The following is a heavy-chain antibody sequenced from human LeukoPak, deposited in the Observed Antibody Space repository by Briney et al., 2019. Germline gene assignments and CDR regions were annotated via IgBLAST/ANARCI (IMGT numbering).Heavy chain of an antibody. J-gene: IGHJ3*02. CDR3: ARYSGSYYGDAFDI. Sequence: SETLSLTCTVSGGSISSGDYYWSWIRQPPGKGLEWIGYIYYSGSTYYNPSLKSRVTISVDTSKNQFSLKLSSVTAADTAVYYCARYSGSYYGDAFDIWGQGTMVTVSS. CDR1: GGSISSGDYY. CDR2: IYYSGST. D-gene: IGHD1-26*01. V-gene: IGHV4-30-4*01.